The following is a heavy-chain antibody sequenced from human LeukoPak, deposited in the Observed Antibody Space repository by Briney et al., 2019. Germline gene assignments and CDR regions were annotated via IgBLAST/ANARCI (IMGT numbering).Heavy chain of an antibody. Sequence: GGSLRLSCATSGFTFSSIWMSWVRQAPGKGLEWVANIKHDGSETIYVDSVKGRFTVSRDNAKNSLHLQMNNLRVEDTAVYYCAKNGGPHGMDVWGQGTTVTVSS. V-gene: IGHV3-7*02. D-gene: IGHD3-16*01. CDR3: AKNGGPHGMDV. CDR1: GFTFSSIW. J-gene: IGHJ6*02. CDR2: IKHDGSET.